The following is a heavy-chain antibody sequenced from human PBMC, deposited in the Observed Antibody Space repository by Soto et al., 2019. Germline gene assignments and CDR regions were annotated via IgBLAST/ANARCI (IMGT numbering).Heavy chain of an antibody. CDR2: INHSGST. CDR3: ARRGQWLVRGGYGMDV. CDR1: GGSFSGYH. J-gene: IGHJ6*02. V-gene: IGHV4-34*01. D-gene: IGHD6-19*01. Sequence: ASETLSLTCAVYGGSFSGYHWSWIRQPPGKGLEWIGEINHSGSTNYNPSLKSRVTISVDTSKNQFSLKLSSVTAADTAVYYCARRGQWLVRGGYGMDVWGQGTTVTVSS.